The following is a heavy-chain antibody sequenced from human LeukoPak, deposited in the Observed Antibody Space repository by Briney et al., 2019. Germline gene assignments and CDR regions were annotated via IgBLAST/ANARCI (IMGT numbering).Heavy chain of an antibody. J-gene: IGHJ4*02. V-gene: IGHV4-39*01. CDR1: GGSISSSSYY. D-gene: IGHD3-10*01. CDR2: IYYSGST. Sequence: SETLSLTCTVPGGSISSSSYYWGWIRQPAGKGLEWIGSIYYSGSTYYNPSLKSRVTISVDTSKNQFSLKLSSVTAADTAVYYCARHEGRDFGPGKYYSYYFDYWGQGTLVTVSS. CDR3: ARHEGRDFGPGKYYSYYFDY.